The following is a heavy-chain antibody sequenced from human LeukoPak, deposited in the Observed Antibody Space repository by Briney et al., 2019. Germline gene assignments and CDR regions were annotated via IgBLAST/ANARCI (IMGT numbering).Heavy chain of an antibody. CDR2: INHSGST. Sequence: SETLSLTCAVYGGSFSGYYWSWIRQPPGKGLEWIGEINHSGSTNYNPSLKSQVTISVDTSKNQFSLKLSSVTAADTAVYYCATYYYDSSGYYPFDYWGQGTLVTVSS. D-gene: IGHD3-22*01. CDR3: ATYYYDSSGYYPFDY. CDR1: GGSFSGYY. J-gene: IGHJ4*02. V-gene: IGHV4-34*01.